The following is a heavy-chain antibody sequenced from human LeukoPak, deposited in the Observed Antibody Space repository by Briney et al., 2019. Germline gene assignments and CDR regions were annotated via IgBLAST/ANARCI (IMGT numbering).Heavy chain of an antibody. CDR1: GYSFSDYW. Sequence: PGESLKISCKGSGYSFSDYWIGWVRQMPGKGLEWMGIIYPSDSDTTYSPSFQGQVTISADKSVTTAYLQWSSLKASDTAMYYCARSTFQSPSPDHWGQGTLVTVSS. CDR3: ARSTFQSPSPDH. J-gene: IGHJ4*02. D-gene: IGHD2-2*01. CDR2: IYPSDSDT. V-gene: IGHV5-51*01.